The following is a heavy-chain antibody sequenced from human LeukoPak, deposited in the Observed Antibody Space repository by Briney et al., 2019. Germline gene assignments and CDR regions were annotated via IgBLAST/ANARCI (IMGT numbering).Heavy chain of an antibody. D-gene: IGHD3-3*01. CDR2: ISAYNGNT. V-gene: IGHV1-18*01. Sequence: ASVKVSCKASGYTFTSYVISWVRQAPGQGLEGMGWISAYNGNTNYAQKLQGRVTMTTDTSTSTAYMELRSLRSDDTAVYYCARGPLGVFGVVIDPLVGDYWGQGTLVTVSS. CDR1: GYTFTSYV. CDR3: ARGPLGVFGVVIDPLVGDY. J-gene: IGHJ4*02.